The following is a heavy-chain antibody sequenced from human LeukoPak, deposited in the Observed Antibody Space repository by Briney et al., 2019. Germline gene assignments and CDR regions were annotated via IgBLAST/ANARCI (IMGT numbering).Heavy chain of an antibody. CDR1: GGSISSGSYY. V-gene: IGHV4-61*02. D-gene: IGHD5-12*01. CDR2: IYTSGST. Sequence: SETLSLTCTVFGGSISSGSYYWSWIRQPAGKGLEWIGRIYTSGSTNYNPSLKSRVTISVDTSKNQFSLKLSSVTAADTAVYYCAREYTSGYDANWFDPWGQGTLVTVSS. J-gene: IGHJ5*02. CDR3: AREYTSGYDANWFDP.